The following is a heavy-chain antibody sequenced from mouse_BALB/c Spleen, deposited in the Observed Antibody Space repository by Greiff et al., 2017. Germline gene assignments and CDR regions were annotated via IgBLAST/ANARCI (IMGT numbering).Heavy chain of an antibody. Sequence: VQLQQSGPQLVRPGASVKISCKASGYSFTGYNMYWVKQSHRKSLEWIGYIDPYNGGTSYNQKSKGKATLTVDKSSSTAYMHLNSLTSEDSAIYYCARSSLLLGYAMDYWGQGTSVTVSS. CDR2: IDPYNGGT. V-gene: IGHV1S135*01. CDR3: ARSSLLLGYAMDY. CDR1: GYSFTGYN. J-gene: IGHJ4*01. D-gene: IGHD1-1*01.